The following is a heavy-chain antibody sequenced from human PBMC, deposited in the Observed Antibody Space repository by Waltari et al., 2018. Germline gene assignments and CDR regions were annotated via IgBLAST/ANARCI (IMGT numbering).Heavy chain of an antibody. CDR2: IYTSGST. CDR3: ARGVRGWFGELSPSWFDP. D-gene: IGHD3-10*01. J-gene: IGHJ5*02. CDR1: GGSISSGSYY. Sequence: QVQLQESGPGLVKPSQTLSLTCTVSGGSISSGSYYWSWIRQPAGKGLEWIGRIYTSGSTTYNPSLKSRVTISVDTSKNQFSLKLSSVTAADTAVYYCARGVRGWFGELSPSWFDPWGQGTLVTVSS. V-gene: IGHV4-61*02.